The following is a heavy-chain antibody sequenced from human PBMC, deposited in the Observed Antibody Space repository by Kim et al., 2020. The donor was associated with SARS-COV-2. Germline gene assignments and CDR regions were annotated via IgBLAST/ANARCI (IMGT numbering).Heavy chain of an antibody. Sequence: SPSLSRRTTITVDTSKNQFSLKLSSVTDAATAVYYCARVGVAATVVLFDSWGQGTLVTVSS. J-gene: IGHJ4*02. CDR3: ARVGVAATVVLFDS. V-gene: IGHV4-34*04. D-gene: IGHD2-15*01.